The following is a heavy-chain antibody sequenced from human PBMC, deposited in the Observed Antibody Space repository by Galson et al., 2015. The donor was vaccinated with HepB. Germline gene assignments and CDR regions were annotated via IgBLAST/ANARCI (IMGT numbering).Heavy chain of an antibody. CDR1: GFTFSDYY. Sequence: SLRLSCAASGFTFSDYYMSWIRQAPGKGLEWVSYISSSSSYTNYADSVKGRFTISRDNAKNSLYLQMNSLRAEDTAVYYCARAYSSGWFDYWGQGTLVTVSS. J-gene: IGHJ4*02. V-gene: IGHV3-11*06. CDR3: ARAYSSGWFDY. D-gene: IGHD6-19*01. CDR2: ISSSSSYT.